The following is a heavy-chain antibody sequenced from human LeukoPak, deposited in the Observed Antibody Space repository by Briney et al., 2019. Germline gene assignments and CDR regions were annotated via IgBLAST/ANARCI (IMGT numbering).Heavy chain of an antibody. CDR2: ISSSSSYI. Sequence: GGSLRLSCAASGFTFSGYSMNWVPQAPGKGLEWVSSISSSSSYIYYADSVKGRFTISRDNAKNSLYLQMNSLRAEDTAVYYCASGIAAAGSYFDYWGQGTLVTVSS. V-gene: IGHV3-21*01. CDR1: GFTFSGYS. J-gene: IGHJ4*02. CDR3: ASGIAAAGSYFDY. D-gene: IGHD6-13*01.